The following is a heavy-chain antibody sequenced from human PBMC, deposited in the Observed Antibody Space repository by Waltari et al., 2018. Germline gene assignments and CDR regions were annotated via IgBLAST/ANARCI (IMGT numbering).Heavy chain of an antibody. D-gene: IGHD3-3*01. CDR1: GGSISSGSYY. J-gene: IGHJ6*02. CDR2: IYTRGST. V-gene: IGHV4-61*02. CDR3: ASTVRFLEWFYGMDV. Sequence: QVQLQESGPGLVKPSQTLSLTCPVSGGSISSGSYYWSWIRQPAGKGLEWIGRIYTRGSTDDNPCLRSRVTISVDTSKNQFSLKLSSVTAADTAGYYCASTVRFLEWFYGMDVWGQGTTVTVSS.